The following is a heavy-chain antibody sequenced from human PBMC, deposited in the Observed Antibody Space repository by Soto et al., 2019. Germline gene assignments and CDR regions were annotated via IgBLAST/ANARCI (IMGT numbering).Heavy chain of an antibody. Sequence: EVQLLESGGGLVQPGGSLRLSCAASGFSFSTYAMSGVRQAPGKGLEWVSGISAGGGNTYYADSVRGRFTISRDNSKNTVDLQISSLRAEDTALYYCAKHSEYQLLSWLDPWGLGTLVTVSS. CDR1: GFSFSTYA. J-gene: IGHJ5*02. CDR2: ISAGGGNT. V-gene: IGHV3-23*01. D-gene: IGHD2-2*01. CDR3: AKHSEYQLLSWLDP.